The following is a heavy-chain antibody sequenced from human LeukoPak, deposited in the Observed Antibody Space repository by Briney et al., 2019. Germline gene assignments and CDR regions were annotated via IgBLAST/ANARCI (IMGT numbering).Heavy chain of an antibody. CDR2: IFHSGTT. CDR3: ARGSERGQWLTYWYFDL. V-gene: IGHV4-30-2*01. Sequence: PSETLSLTCTVSGDSINGGTYYWSWIRQPPGKGLEWIGYIFHSGTTYYNPSLHSRVTISVDTSKNQFSLKLSSVTAADTAVYYCARGSERGQWLTYWYFDLWGRGTLVTVSS. CDR1: GDSINGGTYY. D-gene: IGHD6-19*01. J-gene: IGHJ2*01.